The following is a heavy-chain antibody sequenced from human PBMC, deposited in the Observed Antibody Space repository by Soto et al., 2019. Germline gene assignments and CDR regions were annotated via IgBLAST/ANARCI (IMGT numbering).Heavy chain of an antibody. Sequence: GGSLRLSCAASGFTFSNAWMSWVRQAPGKGLEWVGRIKSKTDGGTTDYAAPVKGRFTISRDDSKNTLYLQMNSLKTEDTAVYYCTTDQAVATIIGTYYYYCMDVWGQGTTVTVSS. CDR2: IKSKTDGGTT. CDR1: GFTFSNAW. D-gene: IGHD5-12*01. J-gene: IGHJ6*02. CDR3: TTDQAVATIIGTYYYYCMDV. V-gene: IGHV3-15*01.